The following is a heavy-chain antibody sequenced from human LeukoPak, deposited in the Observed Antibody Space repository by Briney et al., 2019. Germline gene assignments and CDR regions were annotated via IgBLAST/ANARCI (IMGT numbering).Heavy chain of an antibody. J-gene: IGHJ4*02. CDR3: ATLDIGSSSGWYFRY. V-gene: IGHV4-59*01. CDR2: IYYSGST. D-gene: IGHD6-19*01. Sequence: SETLSLTCTVPGGSISTYYWSWIRQTPMKGLEWIGYIYYSGSTDYSPSLKSRVTMSVDTSKSQFSLRLTSVTAADTAVYYCATLDIGSSSGWYFRYWGRGTLVTVSS. CDR1: GGSISTYY.